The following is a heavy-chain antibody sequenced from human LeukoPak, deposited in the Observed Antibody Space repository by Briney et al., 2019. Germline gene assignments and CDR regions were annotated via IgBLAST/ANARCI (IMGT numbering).Heavy chain of an antibody. Sequence: SGTLSLTCAVYGGSFSGYYWSWIRPPPGKGLEWIGEINNSVSTNDNPSLKSLITISVNTTKNHYYLKLSSVTAADTAVYYGARGRSYYGSGDTFDYWGQGTLVTVSS. CDR1: GGSFSGYY. V-gene: IGHV4-34*01. J-gene: IGHJ4*02. CDR2: INNSVST. D-gene: IGHD3-10*01. CDR3: ARGRSYYGSGDTFDY.